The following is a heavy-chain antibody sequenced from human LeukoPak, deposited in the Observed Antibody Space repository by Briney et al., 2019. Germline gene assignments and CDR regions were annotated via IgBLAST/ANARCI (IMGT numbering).Heavy chain of an antibody. Sequence: NPSETLSLTCTVSGGSISSSSYSWGWIRQPPGKGLEWIGSIYYSGSTYYNPSLKSRVTISVDTSKNQFSLKLSSVTAADTAVYYCGLTDSSSWYLFDYWGQGTLVTVSS. V-gene: IGHV4-39*01. J-gene: IGHJ4*02. D-gene: IGHD6-13*01. CDR3: GLTDSSSWYLFDY. CDR2: IYYSGST. CDR1: GGSISSSSYS.